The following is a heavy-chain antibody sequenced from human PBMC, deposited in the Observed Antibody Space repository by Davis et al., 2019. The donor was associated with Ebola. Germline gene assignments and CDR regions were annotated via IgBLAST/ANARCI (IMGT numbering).Heavy chain of an antibody. CDR2: INSDGSST. V-gene: IGHV3-74*01. Sequence: GESLKISCAASGFTFSSYWMHWVRQAPGKGLVWVSRINSDGSSTSYADSVKGRFTISRDNAKNTLYLQVNSLRAEDTAVYYCARSANLNQYSSSSRRWFDPWGQGTLVTVSS. CDR1: GFTFSSYW. D-gene: IGHD6-6*01. J-gene: IGHJ5*02. CDR3: ARSANLNQYSSSSRRWFDP.